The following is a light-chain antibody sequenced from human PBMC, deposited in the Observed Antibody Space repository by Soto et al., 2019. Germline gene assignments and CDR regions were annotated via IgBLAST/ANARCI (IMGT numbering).Light chain of an antibody. Sequence: EIVMTQSPATLSVSPGERATVSCRASQSVSSNLAWYQQKPGQAPRLLIYGASTRATGIPARFSGSGSGTEFTLTISSLQSEDFAVYYCQQYNNWPNFGQGTRLEI. CDR1: QSVSSN. CDR2: GAS. CDR3: QQYNNWPN. J-gene: IGKJ5*01. V-gene: IGKV3-15*01.